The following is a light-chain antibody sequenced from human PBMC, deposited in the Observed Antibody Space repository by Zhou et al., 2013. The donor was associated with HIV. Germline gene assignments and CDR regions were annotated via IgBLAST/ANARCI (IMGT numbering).Light chain of an antibody. CDR1: QRVSSSY. CDR2: GAS. Sequence: EIVLTQSPGTLSLSPGERATLSCRASQRVSSSYLAWYQQKPGQAPRLLIYGASSRATGIPDRFSGSGSGTDFTLTISRLEPEDSAVYYCQQYGGSYTFGQGTKLEIK. CDR3: QQYGGSYT. J-gene: IGKJ2*01. V-gene: IGKV3-20*01.